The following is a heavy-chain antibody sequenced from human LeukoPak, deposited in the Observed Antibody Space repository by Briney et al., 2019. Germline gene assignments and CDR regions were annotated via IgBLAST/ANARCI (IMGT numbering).Heavy chain of an antibody. CDR3: ARHGEGQYFQH. V-gene: IGHV5-51*01. CDR2: IYPADSDT. Sequence: GESLKISCKGSGYSFASNWIGWVRQMPGKGLEWMGSIYPADSDTRYSPSFQGQVTISADKSISTAYLQWSSLKASDTAMYYCARHGEGQYFQHWGQGTLVSVSS. J-gene: IGHJ1*01. CDR1: GYSFASNW. D-gene: IGHD7-27*01.